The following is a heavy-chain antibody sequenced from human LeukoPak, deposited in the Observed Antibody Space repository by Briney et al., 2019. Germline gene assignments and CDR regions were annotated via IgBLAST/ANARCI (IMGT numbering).Heavy chain of an antibody. J-gene: IGHJ4*02. V-gene: IGHV4-4*07. CDR1: GGSIGTYY. D-gene: IGHD5-18*01. CDR2: IDASGST. CDR3: ARVQGYGYGYPDF. Sequence: SETLSLTCTVSGGSIGTYYWTWIRQPPGKGMEWIGRIDASGSTTYNPSLNSRVTISMDMSKNQFSLNLRSVTAADTAVYCCARVQGYGYGYPDFWGQGILVTGSS.